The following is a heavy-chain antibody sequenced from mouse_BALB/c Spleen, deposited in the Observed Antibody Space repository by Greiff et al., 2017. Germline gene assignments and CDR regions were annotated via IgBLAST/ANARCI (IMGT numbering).Heavy chain of an antibody. Sequence: VKLMESGAELMKPGASVKISCKATGYTFSSYWIEWVKQRPGHGLEWIGEILPGSGSTNYNEKFKGKATFTADTSSNTAYMQLSSLTSEDSAVYYCARGDDGYYTTAYWGQGTLVTVSA. CDR1: GYTFSSYW. CDR2: ILPGSGST. J-gene: IGHJ3*01. D-gene: IGHD2-3*01. CDR3: ARGDDGYYTTAY. V-gene: IGHV1-9*01.